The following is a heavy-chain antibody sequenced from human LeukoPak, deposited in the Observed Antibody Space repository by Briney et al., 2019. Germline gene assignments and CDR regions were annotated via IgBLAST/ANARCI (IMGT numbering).Heavy chain of an antibody. CDR3: ARGSAITILGRPWYFDL. Sequence: ASVKVSCKASGGTFSSYAISWVRQAPGQGLEWMGRIIPILGIANYAQKFQGRVTITADKSTSTAYMELSSLRSEDTAVYYCARGSAITILGRPWYFDLWGRGTLVTVSS. CDR2: IIPILGIA. CDR1: GGTFSSYA. J-gene: IGHJ2*01. V-gene: IGHV1-69*04. D-gene: IGHD3-3*01.